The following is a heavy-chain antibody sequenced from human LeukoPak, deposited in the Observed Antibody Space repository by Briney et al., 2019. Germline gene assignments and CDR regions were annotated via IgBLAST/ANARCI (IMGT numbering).Heavy chain of an antibody. Sequence: GGSLRLSCAASGFTFSSYSMNWVRQAPGKGLEWVSSISSSSSYIYYADSVKGRFTISRDNSKNTLYLQMNSLRAEDTAVYYCAKPSVYGSGSAFDYWGQGTLVTVSS. CDR2: ISSSSSYI. D-gene: IGHD3-10*01. J-gene: IGHJ4*02. CDR1: GFTFSSYS. CDR3: AKPSVYGSGSAFDY. V-gene: IGHV3-21*01.